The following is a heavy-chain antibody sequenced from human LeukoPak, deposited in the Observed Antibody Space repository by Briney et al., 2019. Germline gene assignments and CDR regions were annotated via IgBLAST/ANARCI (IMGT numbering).Heavy chain of an antibody. D-gene: IGHD3-22*01. J-gene: IGHJ1*01. CDR1: GFTFSRYW. CDR2: IKSDGKT. CDR3: ARAPSEVGGYYPEYFRH. V-gene: IGHV3-74*01. Sequence: PGGSLRLSCEASGFTFSRYWMHWVRQAPGKGLVWVSRIKSDGKTNYADSVKGRFTISRDNAKNTVSLQMDSLRAEDTGVYYCARAPSEVGGYYPEYFRHWGQGTLVTVCS.